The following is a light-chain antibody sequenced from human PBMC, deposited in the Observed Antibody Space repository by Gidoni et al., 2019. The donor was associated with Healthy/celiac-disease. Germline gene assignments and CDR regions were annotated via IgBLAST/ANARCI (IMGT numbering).Light chain of an antibody. CDR3: QQRSNWPRS. CDR2: DAS. Sequence: ETVSTQSPATLSLCPGERATLACRASQSVSSYLAWHQQKPGQAPRLHIYDASNRATGNPARFSGSGPGTCFTLTISSLEPEDFAVYYCQQRSNWPRSFGQGTKLEIK. J-gene: IGKJ2*03. CDR1: QSVSSY. V-gene: IGKV3-11*01.